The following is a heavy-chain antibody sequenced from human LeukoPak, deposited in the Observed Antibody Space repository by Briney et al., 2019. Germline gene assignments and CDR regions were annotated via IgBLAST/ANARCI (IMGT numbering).Heavy chain of an antibody. Sequence: SETLSLTCTVSGGSVSSGSYYWSWIRQPPGKGLEWIGYIYYSGSTNYNPSLKSRVTISVDTSKNQFSLKLSSVTAADTAVYYCARVTVGTSWFDYWGQGTLVTVSS. V-gene: IGHV4-61*01. J-gene: IGHJ4*02. CDR2: IYYSGST. CDR1: GGSVSSGSYY. CDR3: ARVTVGTSWFDY. D-gene: IGHD4-23*01.